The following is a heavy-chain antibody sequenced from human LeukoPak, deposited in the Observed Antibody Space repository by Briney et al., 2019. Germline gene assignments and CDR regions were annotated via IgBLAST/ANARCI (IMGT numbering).Heavy chain of an antibody. CDR2: IYYSGST. D-gene: IGHD4-17*01. Sequence: SETLSLTCTVSGGSISSYYWSWIRQPPGKGLEWIGYIYYSGSTNYNPSLKSRVTISVDTSKNQFSLKLSSVTAADTAVYYCASSPTVTTSPDAFDIWGQGTMVTVSS. J-gene: IGHJ3*02. CDR1: GGSISSYY. CDR3: ASSPTVTTSPDAFDI. V-gene: IGHV4-59*12.